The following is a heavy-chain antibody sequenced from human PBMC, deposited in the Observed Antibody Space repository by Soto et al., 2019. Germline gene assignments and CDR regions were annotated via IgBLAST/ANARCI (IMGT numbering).Heavy chain of an antibody. Sequence: GSLRLSCAASGFTFSSYGMHWVRQAPGKGLEWVAVISYDGSNKYYADSVKGRFTISRDNSKNTLYLQMNSLRAEDTAVYYCAKDHYYYDSSGYYYVDDWGQGTLVTVSS. D-gene: IGHD3-22*01. CDR3: AKDHYYYDSSGYYYVDD. CDR1: GFTFSSYG. CDR2: ISYDGSNK. V-gene: IGHV3-30*18. J-gene: IGHJ4*02.